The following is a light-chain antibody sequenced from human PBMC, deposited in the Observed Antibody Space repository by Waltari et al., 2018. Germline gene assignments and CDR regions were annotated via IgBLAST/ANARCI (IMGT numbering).Light chain of an antibody. CDR2: LGS. J-gene: IGKJ2*03. CDR1: QSLLHSIGYDY. CDR3: MQALQTPIS. Sequence: DIVMTQSPLSLPVTPGAPASISCRSSQSLLHSIGYDYLDWYLQKPGQSPQLLIYLGSNRASGVPDRFSGSGSGTDFTLKISRVEAEDVGVYYCMQALQTPISFGQGTKLEIK. V-gene: IGKV2-28*01.